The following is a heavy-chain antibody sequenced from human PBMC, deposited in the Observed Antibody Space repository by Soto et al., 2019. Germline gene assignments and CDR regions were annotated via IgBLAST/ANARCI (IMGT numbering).Heavy chain of an antibody. V-gene: IGHV4-34*01. CDR3: ARRVEYYYYGMDV. J-gene: IGHJ6*02. D-gene: IGHD2-21*01. CDR2: VNHSGST. CDR1: GESFGGYY. Sequence: LSRAVQGESFGGYYWWWVRQPPGKGLEWIGEVNHSGSTNYNPSLKSRVTISVDTSKNQFSLKLSSVTAADTAVYYCARRVEYYYYGMDVWGQGTTVTVSS.